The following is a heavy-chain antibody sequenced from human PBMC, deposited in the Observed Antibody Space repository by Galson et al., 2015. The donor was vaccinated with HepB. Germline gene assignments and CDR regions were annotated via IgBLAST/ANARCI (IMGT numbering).Heavy chain of an antibody. V-gene: IGHV3-30*02. D-gene: IGHD5-12*01. Sequence: SCKASGYTFTSYAMHWVRQAPGKGLEWVAFIRYDGSNKYYADSVKGRFTISRDNSKNTLYLQMNSLRAEDTAVYYCAKDRRWLRLGYFDYWGQGTLVTVSS. CDR3: AKDRRWLRLGYFDY. J-gene: IGHJ4*02. CDR1: GYTFTSYA. CDR2: IRYDGSNK.